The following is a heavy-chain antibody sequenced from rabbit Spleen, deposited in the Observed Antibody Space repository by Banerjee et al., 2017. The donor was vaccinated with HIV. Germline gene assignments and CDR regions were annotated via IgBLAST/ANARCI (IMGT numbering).Heavy chain of an antibody. D-gene: IGHD1-1*01. CDR1: GFSFSSNW. CDR2: IDTNNGDT. J-gene: IGHJ2*01. V-gene: IGHV1S45*01. CDR3: ATNYVNAFDP. Sequence: LEESGGGLVKPGGTLTLTCTVSGFSFSSNWICWVRQAPGKGLEWIAGIDTNNGDTDYAIGPKGRFSISKTSSTTVTLQMTSLTASDTATYFCATNYVNAFDPWGQGTLVTVS.